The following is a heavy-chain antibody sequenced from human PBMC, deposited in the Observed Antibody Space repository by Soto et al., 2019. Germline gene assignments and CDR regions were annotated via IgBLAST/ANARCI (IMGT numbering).Heavy chain of an antibody. Sequence: EVQLLESGGGLVQPGGSLRLSCTSSGFIFSTFAMSWVRQAPGKGLEWLSAISASGGNTYYPDSVKGRFTISRDISENTLYLQMSSLGGEDTAVYHCAKEPTSTVEGAFDLWGRGTMVTVSS. V-gene: IGHV3-23*01. CDR3: AKEPTSTVEGAFDL. CDR1: GFIFSTFA. D-gene: IGHD4-17*01. J-gene: IGHJ3*01. CDR2: ISASGGNT.